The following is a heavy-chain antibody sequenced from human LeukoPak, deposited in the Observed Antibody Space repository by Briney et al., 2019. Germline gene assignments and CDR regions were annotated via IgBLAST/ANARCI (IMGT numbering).Heavy chain of an antibody. CDR1: GFTFSSYA. Sequence: PGGSLRLSCAASGFTFSSYAMSWVRQAPGKGLEWVSAISGSGGSTYYADSVKGRFTISRDNSKNTLYLQMDSLRAEDTAVYYCAKDPSAWLAPEYFQHWGQGTLVTVSS. D-gene: IGHD6-19*01. J-gene: IGHJ1*01. V-gene: IGHV3-23*01. CDR2: ISGSGGST. CDR3: AKDPSAWLAPEYFQH.